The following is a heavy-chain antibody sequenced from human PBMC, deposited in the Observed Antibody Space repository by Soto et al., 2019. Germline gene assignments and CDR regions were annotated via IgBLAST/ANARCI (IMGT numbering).Heavy chain of an antibody. CDR1: GGSISSDASF. CDR3: ARRGASSKWYDP. CDR2: ISYSGTT. D-gene: IGHD2-15*01. Sequence: QVQLQESGPGLVKPSQTLSLTCTVSGGSISSDASFWSWIRQLPGKGPEWIAFISYSGTTSYNPSLRSRVTVSADTSKSQFSLNLSSVTAADTAVYYCARRGASSKWYDPWGQGTLVTVSS. V-gene: IGHV4-31*03. J-gene: IGHJ5*02.